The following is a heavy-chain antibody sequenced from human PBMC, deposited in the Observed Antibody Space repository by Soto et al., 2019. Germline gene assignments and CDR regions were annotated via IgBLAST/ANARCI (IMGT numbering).Heavy chain of an antibody. V-gene: IGHV1-69*12. CDR2: IIPIFGTA. J-gene: IGHJ6*02. CDR1: GGTFSSYA. Sequence: QVQLVQSGAEVKKPGSSVKVSCKASGGTFSSYAISWVRQAPGQGLEWMGGIIPIFGTANYAQKFQGRVTITAEEPASTAYMELSSLISEDTAVDYGASDWAEEYCYRMDGWGHGTTVTVSS. D-gene: IGHD3-16*01. CDR3: ASDWAEEYCYRMDG.